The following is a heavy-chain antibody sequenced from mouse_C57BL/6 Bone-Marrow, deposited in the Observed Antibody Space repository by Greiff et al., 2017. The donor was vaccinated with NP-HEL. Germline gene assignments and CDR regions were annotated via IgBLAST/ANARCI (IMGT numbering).Heavy chain of an antibody. Sequence: QVQLQQPGAELVKPGASVKVSCKASGYTFTSYWMHWVKQRPGQGLEWIGRIHPSDSDTNYNQKFKGKATLTVDKSSSTADMQLSSLTSKDSAVYYCAITGVYYDYPYYYAMDYWGQGTSVTVSS. D-gene: IGHD2-4*01. CDR2: IHPSDSDT. V-gene: IGHV1-74*01. CDR3: AITGVYYDYPYYYAMDY. CDR1: GYTFTSYW. J-gene: IGHJ4*01.